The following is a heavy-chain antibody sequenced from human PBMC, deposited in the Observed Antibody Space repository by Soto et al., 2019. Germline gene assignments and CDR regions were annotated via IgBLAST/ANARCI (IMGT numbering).Heavy chain of an antibody. CDR3: AREIVVVPAGGSGWFDP. Sequence: SETLSLTCTVSGGSISSYYWSWIRQPPGKGLEWIGYIYYSGSTNYNPSLKSRVTISVDTSKNQYSLKLSSVTAADTAVYYWAREIVVVPAGGSGWFDPWGQGTLVTVSS. V-gene: IGHV4-59*01. J-gene: IGHJ5*02. D-gene: IGHD2-2*01. CDR2: IYYSGST. CDR1: GGSISSYY.